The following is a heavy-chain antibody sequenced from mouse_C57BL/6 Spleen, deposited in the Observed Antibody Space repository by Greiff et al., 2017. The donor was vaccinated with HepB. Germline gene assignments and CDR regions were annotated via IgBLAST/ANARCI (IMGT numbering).Heavy chain of an antibody. V-gene: IGHV1-80*01. CDR3: ARSSTMVKGYFDY. J-gene: IGHJ2*01. CDR2: IYPGDGDT. Sequence: QVQLQQSGAELVKPGASVKISCKASGYAFSSYWMNWVKQRPGKGLEWIGQIYPGDGDTNYNGKFKGKATLTAYKSSSTAYMKLSSLTSEDSAVYFCARSSTMVKGYFDYWGQGTTLTVSS. D-gene: IGHD2-2*01. CDR1: GYAFSSYW.